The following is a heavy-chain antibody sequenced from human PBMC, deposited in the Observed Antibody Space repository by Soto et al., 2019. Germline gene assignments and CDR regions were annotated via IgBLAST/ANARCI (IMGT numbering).Heavy chain of an antibody. CDR2: VNSDGSSR. CDR3: ARGGHSRGWYEVY. V-gene: IGHV3-74*01. CDR1: GFTFSSHW. J-gene: IGHJ4*02. D-gene: IGHD6-19*01. Sequence: EVQLVESGGGLVQPGGSLRLSCAASGFTFSSHWMHWVRQPPGKGLAWVSRVNSDGSSRNYADSVKGRFTISRDNAKNTLYRQMNSLRPENTAVYYCARGGHSRGWYEVYWGQGTLVTVSS.